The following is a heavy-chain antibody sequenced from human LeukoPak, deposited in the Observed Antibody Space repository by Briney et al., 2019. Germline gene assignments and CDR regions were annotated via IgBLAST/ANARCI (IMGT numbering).Heavy chain of an antibody. D-gene: IGHD6-6*01. CDR3: ARYSSSSGGASYYLDY. CDR1: GFALRNYW. CDR2: ISGDGSVT. V-gene: IGHV3-74*01. J-gene: IGHJ4*01. Sequence: PGGSLRLSCAASGFALRNYWMHWVRQVPGKRLVWVSRISGDGSVTNYADSVKGRFTIHSDNAKNTLFLQINSLRAEDTAVYYCARYSSSSGGASYYLDYWGHGTLVTVSS.